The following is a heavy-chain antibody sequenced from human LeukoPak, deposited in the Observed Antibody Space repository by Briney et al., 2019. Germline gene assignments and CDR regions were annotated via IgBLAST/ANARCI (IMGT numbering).Heavy chain of an antibody. CDR1: GFTFSSYE. Sequence: GGSLRLSCAASGFTFSSYEMNWVRQAPGKGLEWVSYISSSGSTIYYADSVKGRFTISRDNSKNTLYLQMSSLRDEDTAVYYCVKDTGRGDFWGQGTQVTVSS. D-gene: IGHD1-14*01. V-gene: IGHV3-48*03. CDR3: VKDTGRGDF. J-gene: IGHJ4*02. CDR2: ISSSGSTI.